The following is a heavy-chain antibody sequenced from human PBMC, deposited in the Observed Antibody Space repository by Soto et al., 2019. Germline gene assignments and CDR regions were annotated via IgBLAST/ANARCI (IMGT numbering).Heavy chain of an antibody. J-gene: IGHJ3*02. CDR1: GGSFSGYY. CDR2: INHSGST. V-gene: IGHV4-34*01. CDR3: ARGYCSSTSCYGGFAFDI. Sequence: QVQLQQWGAGLLKPSETLSLTCAVYGGSFSGYYWSWIRQPPGKGLEWIGEINHSGSTNYNPSLKGRVPISVDTSKNQFSLNLSSVTAADTAVYYCARGYCSSTSCYGGFAFDIWGQGTMVTVSS. D-gene: IGHD2-2*01.